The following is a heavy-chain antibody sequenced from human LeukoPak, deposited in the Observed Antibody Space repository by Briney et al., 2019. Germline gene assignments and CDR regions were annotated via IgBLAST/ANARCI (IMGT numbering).Heavy chain of an antibody. CDR1: GYTFTSYY. J-gene: IGHJ4*02. Sequence: RASVKVSCRASGYTFTSYYMHWVRQAPGQGLEWMGIINPSGGSTSYAQKFQGRVTMTRDTSTSTVYMELSSLRSEDTAVYYCARDQTRNDVYYNDWGQGTLVTVSS. CDR3: ARDQTRNDVYYND. CDR2: INPSGGST. V-gene: IGHV1-46*01. D-gene: IGHD1-1*01.